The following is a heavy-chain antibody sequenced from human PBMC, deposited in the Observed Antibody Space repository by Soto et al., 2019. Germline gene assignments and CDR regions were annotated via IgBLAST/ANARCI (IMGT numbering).Heavy chain of an antibody. D-gene: IGHD2-8*01. Sequence: SDTLSLTCTVSGDSISNRNYHWGWTRQPPGKGLEWIGTVYSNGHTHHNPSLKSRLAMAVDTSKNQFSLRMISVTAADTAVYLCASLTNGRPGYXWGQGTLVTVSX. CDR1: GDSISNRNYH. V-gene: IGHV4-39*01. CDR2: VYSNGHT. J-gene: IGHJ4*02. CDR3: ASLTNGRPGYX.